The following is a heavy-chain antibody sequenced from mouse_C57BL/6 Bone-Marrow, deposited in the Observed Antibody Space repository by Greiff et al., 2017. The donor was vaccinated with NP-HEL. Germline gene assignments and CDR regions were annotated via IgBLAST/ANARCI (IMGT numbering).Heavy chain of an antibody. J-gene: IGHJ3*01. CDR1: GYTFTSYW. Sequence: QVQLQQSGAELAKPGASVKLSCKASGYTFTSYWMHWVKQRPGQGLEWIGYINPSSGYTKYNQKFKDKATLTADKSSSTAYMQLSSLTYEDSAVYDCARGTTVGGAWFAYWGQGTLVTVSA. V-gene: IGHV1-7*01. D-gene: IGHD1-1*01. CDR3: ARGTTVGGAWFAY. CDR2: INPSSGYT.